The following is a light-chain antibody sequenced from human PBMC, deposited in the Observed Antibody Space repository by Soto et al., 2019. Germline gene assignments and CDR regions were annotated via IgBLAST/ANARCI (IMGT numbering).Light chain of an antibody. CDR3: QQTFSTRIS. Sequence: DIQMTQSPPSLSASAGDIVTITCRASQNICACLSWYHRRPGKAPKLLMYSSSILHTAASSRFSGARSGTDLPLTISDLQSEEFATYYCQQTFSTRISFGGGTTVEIK. V-gene: IGKV1-39*01. CDR1: QNICAC. CDR2: SSS. J-gene: IGKJ4*02.